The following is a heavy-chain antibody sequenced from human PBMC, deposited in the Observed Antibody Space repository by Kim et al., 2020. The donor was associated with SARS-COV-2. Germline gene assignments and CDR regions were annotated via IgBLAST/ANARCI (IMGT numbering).Heavy chain of an antibody. D-gene: IGHD3-16*02. CDR1: GFTFSSYG. Sequence: GGSLRLSCAASGFTFSSYGMHWVRQAPGKGLEWVAVIWYDGSNKYYADSVKGRFTIARDNSKNTLYLQTNSRRAEDTAVYYCARVSYVWGSYHPVDYWGQGTLVTVSS. V-gene: IGHV3-33*01. J-gene: IGHJ4*02. CDR2: IWYDGSNK. CDR3: ARVSYVWGSYHPVDY.